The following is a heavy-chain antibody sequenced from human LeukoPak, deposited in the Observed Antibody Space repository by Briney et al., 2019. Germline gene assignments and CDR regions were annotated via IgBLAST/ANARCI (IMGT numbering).Heavy chain of an antibody. J-gene: IGHJ4*02. CDR2: IYYSGST. V-gene: IGHV4-31*03. CDR1: GGSISSGGYY. CDR3: ARDSVGLALDY. Sequence: SETLSLTCTVSGGSISSGGYYWSWIRQHPGKGLEWSGYIYYSGSTYYNPSLKSRVIISADTSKNQFSLKLSSVTAADTAVSYCARDSVGLALDYWGQGTLVTVSS. D-gene: IGHD2-15*01.